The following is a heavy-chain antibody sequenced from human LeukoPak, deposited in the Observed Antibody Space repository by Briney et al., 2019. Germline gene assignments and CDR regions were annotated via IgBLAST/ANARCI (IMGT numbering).Heavy chain of an antibody. CDR3: ARVSVSYGAGGDWFDP. CDR2: INPNSGGT. CDR1: GYTFTDYY. D-gene: IGHD4/OR15-4a*01. J-gene: IGHJ5*02. V-gene: IGHV1-2*02. Sequence: ATVKVSCKASGYTFTDYYFHWVRQAPGQGLEWMAWINPNSGGTTYAQKLQGRVTMTTDTSTSTAYMELRSLRSDDTAVYYCARVSVSYGAGGDWFDPWGQGALVTVSS.